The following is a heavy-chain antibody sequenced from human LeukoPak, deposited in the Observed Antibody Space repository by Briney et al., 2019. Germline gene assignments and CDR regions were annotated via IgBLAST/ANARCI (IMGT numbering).Heavy chain of an antibody. CDR2: INVDNGNT. CDR3: ARYGDYRRSFDAFDI. CDR1: GYNFTSYG. Sequence: ASVKVSCKASGYNFTSYGLSWVRQAPGQGLEWMGWINVDNGNTNYAQKVQGRVTMTTDTSTTTADMELRSLRSDDTAVYYCARYGDYRRSFDAFDIWGQGTMVTVSS. V-gene: IGHV1-18*01. D-gene: IGHD4-17*01. J-gene: IGHJ3*02.